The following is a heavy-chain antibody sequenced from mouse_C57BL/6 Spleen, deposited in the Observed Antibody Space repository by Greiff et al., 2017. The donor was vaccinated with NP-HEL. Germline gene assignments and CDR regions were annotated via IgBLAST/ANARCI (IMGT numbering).Heavy chain of an antibody. CDR2: ISNGGGST. CDR3: ARRDDGDYAMDY. V-gene: IGHV5-12*01. D-gene: IGHD2-12*01. J-gene: IGHJ4*01. CDR1: GFTFSDYY. Sequence: EVKLVESGGGLVQPGGSLKLSCAASGFTFSDYYMYWVRQTPEKRLEWVAYISNGGGSTYYPDTVKGRFTISRDNAKNTLYLQMSRLKSEDTAMYYCARRDDGDYAMDYWGQGTSVTVSS.